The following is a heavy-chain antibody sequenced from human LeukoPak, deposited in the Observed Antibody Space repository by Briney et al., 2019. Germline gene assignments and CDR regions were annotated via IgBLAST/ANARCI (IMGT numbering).Heavy chain of an antibody. Sequence: GGSLRLSCAASGFTFSSYSINWVRQAPGKGLEWVSSISSSSSYIYYADSVKGRFTISRDNAKPSLYLQMNSLSAEATVVYYCARASGGSYGDYDLWGRGTLVTVSS. CDR2: ISSSSSYI. V-gene: IGHV3-21*01. J-gene: IGHJ2*01. CDR3: ARASGGSYGDYDL. CDR1: GFTFSSYS. D-gene: IGHD1-26*01.